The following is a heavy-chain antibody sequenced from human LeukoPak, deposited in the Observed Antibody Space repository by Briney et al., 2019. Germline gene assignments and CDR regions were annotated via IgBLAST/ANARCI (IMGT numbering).Heavy chain of an antibody. V-gene: IGHV1-18*01. J-gene: IGHJ6*02. D-gene: IGHD4-17*01. CDR1: GYTFTSYG. Sequence: ASVTVSCKASGYTFTSYGISWGRQAPGQGLEWMGWISAYNGNTNYAQKLQGRVTMTTDTSTSKAYMELRSLRSDDTAVYYCARFPVYAVNYYYYGMDVWGQGTTVTVSS. CDR3: ARFPVYAVNYYYYGMDV. CDR2: ISAYNGNT.